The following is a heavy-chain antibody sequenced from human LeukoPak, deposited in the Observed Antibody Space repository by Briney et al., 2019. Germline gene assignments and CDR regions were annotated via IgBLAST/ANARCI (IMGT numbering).Heavy chain of an antibody. J-gene: IGHJ5*02. V-gene: IGHV5-51*01. CDR1: GYSFTSYW. Sequence: PGESLQISCKGSGYSFTSYWIGWVRQMPGKGLEWMGVVYPGDSDTRYSPSFQGQVTISADKSISTAYLQWSSLKASDTAMYYCARRRYCSSTSCSTSGFDPWGQGTLVTVSS. D-gene: IGHD2-2*01. CDR3: ARRRYCSSTSCSTSGFDP. CDR2: VYPGDSDT.